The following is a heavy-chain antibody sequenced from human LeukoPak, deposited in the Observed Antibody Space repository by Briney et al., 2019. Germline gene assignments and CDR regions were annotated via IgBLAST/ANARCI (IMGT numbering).Heavy chain of an antibody. CDR3: ARGADIVVVPAAIEYFQH. V-gene: IGHV4-61*02. Sequence: SETLSLTCTVSGGSISSGSYYWSWIRQPAGKGLEWIGRIYTSGSTNYNPSLKSRVTISVDTSKNQFSLKLSSVTAADTAVYYCARGADIVVVPAAIEYFQHWGQGTLVTVSS. CDR2: IYTSGST. D-gene: IGHD2-2*02. CDR1: GGSISSGSYY. J-gene: IGHJ1*01.